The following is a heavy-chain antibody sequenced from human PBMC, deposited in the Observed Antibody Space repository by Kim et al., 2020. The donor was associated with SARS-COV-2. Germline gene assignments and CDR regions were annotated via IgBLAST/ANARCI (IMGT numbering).Heavy chain of an antibody. CDR2: ISGSGDTT. CDR3: ESQTHSGRQHLDY. D-gene: IGHD1-26*01. J-gene: IGHJ4*02. CDR1: GFTFSSYE. V-gene: IGHV3-48*03. Sequence: GGSLRLSCAVSGFTFSSYEMNWVRQGPGKGLEWVSYISGSGDTTYYADSVKGRFTISRDNAKNSLYLQMNRLRAEDTAVYYCESQTHSGRQHLDYWGQGTLVTVSS.